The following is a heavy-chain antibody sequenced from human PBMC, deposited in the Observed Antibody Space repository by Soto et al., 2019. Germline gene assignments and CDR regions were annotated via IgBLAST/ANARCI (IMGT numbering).Heavy chain of an antibody. Sequence: PGGSLRLSCAASGFTFSSYAMIWVGQAPGKGLEWVSSITVSGGSTFYADSVKGRFTISRDNSKNTLYLQMSSLRAEDTAVYYCAKDRRITIFGVVPTPGYWGQGTLVTVSS. CDR2: ITVSGGST. CDR3: AKDRRITIFGVVPTPGY. D-gene: IGHD3-3*01. CDR1: GFTFSSYA. J-gene: IGHJ4*02. V-gene: IGHV3-23*01.